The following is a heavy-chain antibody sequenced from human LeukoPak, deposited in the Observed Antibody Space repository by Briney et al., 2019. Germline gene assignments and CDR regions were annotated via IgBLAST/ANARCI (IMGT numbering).Heavy chain of an antibody. Sequence: GGSLRLSCAASGFTFNNYAMHWVRQAPGKGLEWVAIIAFDGINNFYTGSVKGRFTISRDNSKSTLYLQMNSLRPEDSAVYYCARATGGSYYDADYYYGLDVWGQGTTVTVS. J-gene: IGHJ6*02. D-gene: IGHD1-26*01. V-gene: IGHV3-30*04. CDR1: GFTFNNYA. CDR3: ARATGGSYYDADYYYGLDV. CDR2: IAFDGINN.